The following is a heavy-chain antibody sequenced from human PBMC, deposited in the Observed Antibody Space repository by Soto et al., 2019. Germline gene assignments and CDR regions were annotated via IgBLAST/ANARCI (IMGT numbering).Heavy chain of an antibody. J-gene: IGHJ3*02. CDR3: AKDRYSADRPGYLDAFDI. V-gene: IGHV3-23*01. D-gene: IGHD6-6*01. CDR2: ISGSGGST. Sequence: GGSLRLSCAASGFTFSSYAMSWVRQAPGKGLEWVSAISGSGGSTYYADSVKGRFTISRDNSKNTLYLQMNSLRAEDTAVYYCAKDRYSADRPGYLDAFDIWGQGTMVTVSS. CDR1: GFTFSSYA.